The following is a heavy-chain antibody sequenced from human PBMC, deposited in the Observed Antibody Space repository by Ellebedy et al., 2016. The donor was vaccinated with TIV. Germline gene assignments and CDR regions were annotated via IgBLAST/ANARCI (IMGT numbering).Heavy chain of an antibody. CDR1: GFTFSSYG. V-gene: IGHV3-33*01. J-gene: IGHJ3*02. Sequence: GGSLRLSCAASGFTFSSYGMHWVRQAPGKGLESVAGMWYDGSHKYYADSVKGRFTIPRDNSKNTRYLQMNSLRAEDTAVYYCASLEMATILDAFDIWGQGTKVTVSS. CDR2: MWYDGSHK. D-gene: IGHD5-24*01. CDR3: ASLEMATILDAFDI.